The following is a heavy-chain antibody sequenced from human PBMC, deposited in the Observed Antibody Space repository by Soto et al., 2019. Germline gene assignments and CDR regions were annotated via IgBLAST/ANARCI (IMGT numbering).Heavy chain of an antibody. CDR2: ISGSGGST. J-gene: IGHJ4*02. CDR1: GFTFSSYA. CDR3: ARDFGGSGSYYRHLLFDY. V-gene: IGHV3-23*01. Sequence: GGSLRLSCAASGFTFSSYAMSWVRQAPGKGLEWVSAISGSGGSTYYADSVKGRFTISRDNAKNSLYLQMNSLRAEDTAVYYWARDFGGSGSYYRHLLFDYWGQGTLVTVSS. D-gene: IGHD3-10*01.